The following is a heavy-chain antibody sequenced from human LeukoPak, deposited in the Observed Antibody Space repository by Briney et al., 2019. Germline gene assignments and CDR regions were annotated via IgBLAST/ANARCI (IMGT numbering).Heavy chain of an antibody. CDR2: ISYDGSNK. J-gene: IGHJ4*02. Sequence: GGALRLSCAASGFTFSSYGMHWVRQAPGKGLEWVAVISYDGSNKYYADSVKGRFTISRGNSKNTLYLQMNSLRAGDTAVYYCAKGAPCGYSYGCYYFDYWGQGTLVTVSS. V-gene: IGHV3-30*18. D-gene: IGHD5-18*01. CDR3: AKGAPCGYSYGCYYFDY. CDR1: GFTFSSYG.